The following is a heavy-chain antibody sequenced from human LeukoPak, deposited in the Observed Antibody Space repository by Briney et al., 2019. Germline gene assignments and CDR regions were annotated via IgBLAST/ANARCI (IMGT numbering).Heavy chain of an antibody. D-gene: IGHD3-10*01. CDR2: IYTSGST. Sequence: PSETLSLTCTVSGGSISGYYWSWIRQPAGKGLEWIERIYTSGSTNYNPSLKSRVTMSVDTSKNQFSLKLSSVTAADTAMYYCARAGNYYGSGSPGYYMDVWGKGTTVTVSS. CDR1: GGSISGYY. CDR3: ARAGNYYGSGSPGYYMDV. V-gene: IGHV4-4*07. J-gene: IGHJ6*03.